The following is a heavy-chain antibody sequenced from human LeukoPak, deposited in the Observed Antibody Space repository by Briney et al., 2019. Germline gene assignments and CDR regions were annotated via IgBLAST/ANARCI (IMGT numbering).Heavy chain of an antibody. CDR2: ISGSGGST. CDR1: GFTFSSYA. V-gene: IGHV3-23*01. J-gene: IGHJ4*02. CDR3: AISAAAGHIDY. D-gene: IGHD6-13*01. Sequence: GGSLRLSCAASGFTFSSYAMSWVRQAPGKGLEWVSAISGSGGSTYYADSVQGRFTISRDNSKNTLYLQMNCLRAEDTAVYYCAISAAAGHIDYWGQGTLVTVSS.